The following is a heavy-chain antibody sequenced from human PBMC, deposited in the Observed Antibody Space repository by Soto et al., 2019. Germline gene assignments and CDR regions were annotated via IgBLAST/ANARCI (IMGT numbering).Heavy chain of an antibody. CDR1: GYTFSKYW. CDR2: IYPGDSDA. J-gene: IGHJ4*02. CDR3: ARQGGEYNTMSDY. D-gene: IGHD3-10*01. Sequence: GESLKISCKGSGYTFSKYWIGWVRQTPGKGLEWMGMIYPGDSDARYSPSFEGQVTFSVDKSINTAYLQWNSLKASHTAMYYCARQGGEYNTMSDYWGQGTLVTVS. V-gene: IGHV5-51*01.